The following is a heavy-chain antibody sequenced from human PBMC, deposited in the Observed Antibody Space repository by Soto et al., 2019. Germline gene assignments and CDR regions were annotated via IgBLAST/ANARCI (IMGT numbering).Heavy chain of an antibody. V-gene: IGHV4-59*01. D-gene: IGHD6-13*01. J-gene: IGHJ5*02. CDR1: GGSISSYY. CDR2: IYYSGST. Sequence: QVQLQESGPGLVKPSETLSLTCTVSGGSISSYYWSWIRQPPGKGLEWIGYIYYSGSTNYNPSLKSRVTISVDTSKNQSSLKLSSVTAADTAVYYCAIGRGDIAAAGTGWFDPWGQGTLVTVSS. CDR3: AIGRGDIAAAGTGWFDP.